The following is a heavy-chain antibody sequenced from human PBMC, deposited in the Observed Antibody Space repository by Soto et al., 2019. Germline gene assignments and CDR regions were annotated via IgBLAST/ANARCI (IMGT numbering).Heavy chain of an antibody. D-gene: IGHD4-17*01. CDR3: ARVNEYGGNSDAFDI. CDR1: GATFKTES. CDR2: ILPIFDSA. V-gene: IGHV1-69*13. J-gene: IGHJ3*02. Sequence: QVHLVQSGAEVRRPASSVKVSCRFSGATFKTESVNWVRQAPGQGLQWMGKILPIFDSAVYAPRFQDRVTITADQATNTAYMELSNLTSHDTAVYFCARVNEYGGNSDAFDIWGQGTVVIVSS.